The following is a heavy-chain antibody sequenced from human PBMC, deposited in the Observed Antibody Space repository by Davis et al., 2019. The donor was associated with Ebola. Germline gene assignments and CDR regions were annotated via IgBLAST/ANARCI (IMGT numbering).Heavy chain of an antibody. CDR1: GYSISSGYY. Sequence: SETLSLTCTVSGYSISSGYYWGWIRQPPGKGLEWIGYMFSSGNAKYNPSLKSRVTMSLDTSRNQVALKLNSVTAADTAVYYCARWDLGYFDYWGQGNLVTVSS. J-gene: IGHJ4*02. D-gene: IGHD1-26*01. V-gene: IGHV4-38-2*02. CDR3: ARWDLGYFDY. CDR2: MFSSGNA.